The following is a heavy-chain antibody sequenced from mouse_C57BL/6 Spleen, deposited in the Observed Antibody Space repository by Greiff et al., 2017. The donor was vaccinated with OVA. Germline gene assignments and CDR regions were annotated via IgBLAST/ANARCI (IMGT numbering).Heavy chain of an antibody. CDR2: IDPSDSET. V-gene: IGHV1-52*01. CDR3: ATVVARGFDY. J-gene: IGHJ2*01. CDR1: GYTFTSYW. D-gene: IGHD1-1*01. Sequence: QVHVKQPGAELVRPGSSVKLSCKASGYTFTSYWMHWVKQRPIQGLEWFGNIDPSDSETHYNQKFKDKATLTVDKSASTAYMQLSSLTSEDSAVYYCATVVARGFDYWGQGTTLTVSS.